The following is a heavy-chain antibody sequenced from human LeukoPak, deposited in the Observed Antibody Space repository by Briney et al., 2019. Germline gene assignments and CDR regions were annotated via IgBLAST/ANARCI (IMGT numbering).Heavy chain of an antibody. CDR2: VGAGGGAP. J-gene: IGHJ4*02. D-gene: IGHD6-19*01. V-gene: IGHV3-23*01. CDR3: AADPYSRGWSGGDYFDQ. CDR1: GFTFDKHA. Sequence: PGGSLRLSCAASGFTFDKHAMSWVRPAPGKGLEWVSSVGAGGGAPYYSDSVKGRFSISSDNSKSTLYLQMTGLTDEDTAIYYCAADPYSRGWSGGDYFDQWGRGTLVTVSS.